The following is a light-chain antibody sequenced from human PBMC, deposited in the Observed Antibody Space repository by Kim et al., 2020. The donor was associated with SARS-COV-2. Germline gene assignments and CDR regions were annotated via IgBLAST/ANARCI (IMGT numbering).Light chain of an antibody. CDR1: QDISTW. CDR3: QQANSFPPWT. J-gene: IGKJ1*01. CDR2: AAS. V-gene: IGKV1-12*01. Sequence: IQMTQSPSSVSASVGDRVTITCRASQDISTWLAWYQQKPGKAPKLLIYAASSLQSGVPSRFSGSGSGTDFTLTIARLQPADSATYYCQQANSFPPWTFGQGTKVDIK.